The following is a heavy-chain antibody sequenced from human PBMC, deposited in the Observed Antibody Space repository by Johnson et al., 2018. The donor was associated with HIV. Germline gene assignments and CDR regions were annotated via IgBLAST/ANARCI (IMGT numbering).Heavy chain of an antibody. D-gene: IGHD5-24*01. J-gene: IGHJ3*02. V-gene: IGHV3-30*02. Sequence: QVQLVESGGGVVRPGGSLRLSCAASGFTFDDYGMSWVRQAPGKGLEWVAFIRYDGSNKYYADSVKGRFTISRDNSKNTLYLQMNSRGAEDTAVYYCAKDRGDGYTAAVAFDIWGQGTMVTVSS. CDR2: IRYDGSNK. CDR3: AKDRGDGYTAAVAFDI. CDR1: GFTFDDYG.